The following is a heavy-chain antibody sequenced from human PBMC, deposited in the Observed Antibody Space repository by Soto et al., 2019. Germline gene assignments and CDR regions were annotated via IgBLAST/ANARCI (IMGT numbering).Heavy chain of an antibody. CDR2: TSYDGNNK. Sequence: QVQLVESEGGVVQPGRSLRLSCAASGFTFNNYDMHWVRQSPGKGLEWVAVTSYDGNNKYYADSVKGRFTISRDNSKNTLSLQMNSLRPEDTAVYYCAKVLSVIVADSFDIWGQGTMVTVSS. CDR1: GFTFNNYD. J-gene: IGHJ3*02. V-gene: IGHV3-30*18. D-gene: IGHD3-22*01. CDR3: AKVLSVIVADSFDI.